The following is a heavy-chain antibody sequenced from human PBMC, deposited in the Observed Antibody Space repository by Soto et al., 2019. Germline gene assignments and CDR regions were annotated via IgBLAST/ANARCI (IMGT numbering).Heavy chain of an antibody. V-gene: IGHV1-46*01. D-gene: IGHD6-13*01. CDR2: INPSGGST. Sequence: ASVKVSCKASGYTFTSYFMHWVRQAPGQGLEWMGIINPSGGSTSYAQKFQGRVTMTRNTSISTAYMELSSLRSEDTAVYYCVVPYSSSWSDAFDIWGQGTMVTVSS. CDR1: GYTFTSYF. J-gene: IGHJ3*02. CDR3: VVPYSSSWSDAFDI.